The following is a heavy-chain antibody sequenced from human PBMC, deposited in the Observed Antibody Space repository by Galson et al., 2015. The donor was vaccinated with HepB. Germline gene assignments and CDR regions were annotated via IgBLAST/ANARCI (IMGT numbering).Heavy chain of an antibody. CDR1: GGSISSYY. V-gene: IGHV4-59*01. CDR2: IYYSGST. Sequence: ETLSLTCTVSGGSISSYYWSWIRQPPGKGLEWIGYIYYSGSTNYNPSLKSRVTISVDTSKNQFSLKLSSVTAADTAVYYCARSNASITIFGVVPGYYYYGMDVWGQGTTVTVSS. D-gene: IGHD3-3*01. J-gene: IGHJ6*02. CDR3: ARSNASITIFGVVPGYYYYGMDV.